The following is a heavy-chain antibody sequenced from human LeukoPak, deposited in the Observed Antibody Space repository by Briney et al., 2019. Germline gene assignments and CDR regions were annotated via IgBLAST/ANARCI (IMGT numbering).Heavy chain of an antibody. D-gene: IGHD2-21*02. J-gene: IGHJ4*02. Sequence: PGRSLRLSCAASGFTFSSYAMHWVRQAPGKGLEWVAVISYDGSNKYYADSVKGRFTISRDNSKNTLYLQMNSLRAEDTAVYYCARDLPFPRIVVVTAGFDYWGQGTLVTVSS. CDR3: ARDLPFPRIVVVTAGFDY. V-gene: IGHV3-30*01. CDR1: GFTFSSYA. CDR2: ISYDGSNK.